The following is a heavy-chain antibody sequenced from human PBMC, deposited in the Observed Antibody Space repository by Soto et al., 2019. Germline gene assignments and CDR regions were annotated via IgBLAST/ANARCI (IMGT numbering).Heavy chain of an antibody. Sequence: GASVKVCCKASGYTFTSYDINWVRQATGQGLEWMGWMNPNSGNTGYAQKFQGRVTMTRNTSISTAYMGLSSLRSEDTAVYYCARRTFNYYDFWSGPNYYYYMDVWGKGTTVTVS. CDR3: ARRTFNYYDFWSGPNYYYYMDV. CDR2: MNPNSGNT. D-gene: IGHD3-3*01. CDR1: GYTFTSYD. J-gene: IGHJ6*03. V-gene: IGHV1-8*01.